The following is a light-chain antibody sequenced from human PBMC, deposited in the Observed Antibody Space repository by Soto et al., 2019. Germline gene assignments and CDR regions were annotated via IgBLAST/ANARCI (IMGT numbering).Light chain of an antibody. CDR3: QQYGSSPWT. V-gene: IGKV3-20*01. CDR2: GES. Sequence: ETVLTQSPGTLSLSPGERATLSCRASQTIRSNYLAWYRQTPGQAPRRLIYGESNRATGIADKFSGSGSGTEFTLIISRLEPEDFALYYCQQYGSSPWTFGKGNTGEIK. CDR1: QTIRSNY. J-gene: IGKJ1*01.